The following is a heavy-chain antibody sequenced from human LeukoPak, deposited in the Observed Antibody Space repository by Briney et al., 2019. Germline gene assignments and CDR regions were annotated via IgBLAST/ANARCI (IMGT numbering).Heavy chain of an antibody. V-gene: IGHV1-69*01. D-gene: IGHD3-22*01. J-gene: IGHJ3*02. CDR1: GGTFSSYA. Sequence: AASVKVSCKASGGTFSSYAISWVRQAPGQGLEWMGGIIPIFGTANYAQKFQGRVTITADESTSTAYMELSSLRSEDTAVYYCASGLKGDGYYDRPAEGHAFDIWGQGTMVTVSS. CDR2: IIPIFGTA. CDR3: ASGLKGDGYYDRPAEGHAFDI.